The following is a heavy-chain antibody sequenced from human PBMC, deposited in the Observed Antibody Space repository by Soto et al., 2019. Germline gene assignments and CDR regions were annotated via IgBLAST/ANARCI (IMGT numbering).Heavy chain of an antibody. J-gene: IGHJ4*02. CDR3: ARTTHEEPTFDY. Sequence: QVQLVQSGAEVKKPGASVKVSCKASGYTFTSYGISWVRQAPGQGLEWMGWITGYVGNANYAQKFQGRVTMTTDTSTNTAYMDLRRLSSDDTAVYYCARTTHEEPTFDYWGQGTLVTVSS. D-gene: IGHD1-26*01. V-gene: IGHV1-18*01. CDR2: ITGYVGNA. CDR1: GYTFTSYG.